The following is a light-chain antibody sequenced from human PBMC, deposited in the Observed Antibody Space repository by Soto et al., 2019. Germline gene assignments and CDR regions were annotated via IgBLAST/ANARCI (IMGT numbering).Light chain of an antibody. Sequence: QSVLTQPPSVSGAPGQRVTISCTGSNSNIGAGYDVHWYQQLPGTATKLLIYGTTNRPSGVPDRFSGSKSGTSASLAITGLQAEDEADYYCQSYDSISPVVFGGGNKLTVL. V-gene: IGLV1-40*01. CDR1: NSNIGAGYD. J-gene: IGLJ2*01. CDR3: QSYDSISPVV. CDR2: GTT.